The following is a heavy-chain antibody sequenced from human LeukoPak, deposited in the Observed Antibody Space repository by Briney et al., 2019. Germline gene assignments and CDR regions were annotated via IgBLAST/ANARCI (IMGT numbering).Heavy chain of an antibody. CDR3: ASNLQWLAFDY. CDR1: GVSISSGNSY. D-gene: IGHD6-19*01. J-gene: IGHJ4*02. CDR2: VYHTRNT. V-gene: IGHV4-30-2*01. Sequence: SETLSLTGTGSGVSISSGNSYWNWLRQPPGKGREWIGYVYHTRNTYYNPSLNTRITISVDRSKSQFSLKLSSVTVAETAVYYCASNLQWLAFDYWGQGTLVTVSS.